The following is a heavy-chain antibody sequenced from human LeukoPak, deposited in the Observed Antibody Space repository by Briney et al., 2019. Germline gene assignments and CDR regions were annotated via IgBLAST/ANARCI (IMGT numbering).Heavy chain of an antibody. D-gene: IGHD3-22*01. Sequence: GGSLRLSCAASGFTFSSYAMSWVRQAPGKGLEWVSAISGSGGSTYYADSVKGRFTIFRDNSKNTLYLQMNSLRAEDTAVYYCARDEGAYYYDSSGSLAFDIWGQGTMVTVSS. CDR2: ISGSGGST. CDR1: GFTFSSYA. J-gene: IGHJ3*02. CDR3: ARDEGAYYYDSSGSLAFDI. V-gene: IGHV3-23*01.